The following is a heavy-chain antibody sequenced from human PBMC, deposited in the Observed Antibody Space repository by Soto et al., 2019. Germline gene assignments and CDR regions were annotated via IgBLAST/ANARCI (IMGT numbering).Heavy chain of an antibody. CDR2: TYYRSKWYN. V-gene: IGHV6-1*01. J-gene: IGHJ4*02. CDR3: ASSHYYYDSSGYYGLFDY. CDR1: GDSVSINSAA. D-gene: IGHD3-22*01. Sequence: SQTLSLTCAISGDSVSINSAAWNLIRQSPSRGLEWLGRTYYRSKWYNDYAVSVKSRITINPDTSKNQFSLQLNSVTPEDTAVYYCASSHYYYDSSGYYGLFDYWGQGTLVTVSS.